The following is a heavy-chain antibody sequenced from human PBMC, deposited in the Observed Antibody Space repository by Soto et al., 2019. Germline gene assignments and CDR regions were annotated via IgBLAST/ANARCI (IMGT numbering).Heavy chain of an antibody. CDR1: GFTFSTFS. CDR2: ISGGGRPI. J-gene: IGHJ4*02. V-gene: IGHV3-48*02. CDR3: ARDLGWAFDS. D-gene: IGHD6-19*01. Sequence: EVQLVESGGGSVQPGGSLRLSCAASGFTFSTFSMNWVRQAPGRGLEWISYISGGGRPISYADSVKGRFTISRDNAKNSLYLQMDSLKDEDTDVYYCARDLGWAFDSWGQGTLVTVSS.